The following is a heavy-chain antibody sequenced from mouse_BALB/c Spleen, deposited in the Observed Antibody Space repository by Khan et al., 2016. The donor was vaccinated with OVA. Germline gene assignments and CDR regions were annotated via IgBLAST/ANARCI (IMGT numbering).Heavy chain of an antibody. V-gene: IGHV1-7*01. CDR3: ARRGRRWDFDY. CDR1: GYTFVNYW. Sequence: QVQLQQSGAELAKPGASVKMSCKASGYTFVNYWILWVKQRPGQGLEWIGYINPSLGYTENNPHFKNKATFTADKASSTVYMQLSSLTSEDSAVYYCARRGRRWDFDYWGQGTTLTVSS. J-gene: IGHJ2*01. D-gene: IGHD1-1*01. CDR2: INPSLGYT.